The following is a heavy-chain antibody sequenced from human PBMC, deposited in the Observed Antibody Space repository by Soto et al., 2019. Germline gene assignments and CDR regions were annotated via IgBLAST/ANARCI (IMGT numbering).Heavy chain of an antibody. Sequence: PGGSLRLSCAASGFTLSSYAMSWVRQAPGKGLEWVSAISGSGGSTYYADSVKGRFTISRDNSKNTLYLQMNSLRAEDTAVYYCAKGDAHSRGWYGQGDWYFDLWGRGTLVTVSS. D-gene: IGHD6-19*01. CDR1: GFTLSSYA. J-gene: IGHJ2*01. V-gene: IGHV3-23*01. CDR3: AKGDAHSRGWYGQGDWYFDL. CDR2: ISGSGGST.